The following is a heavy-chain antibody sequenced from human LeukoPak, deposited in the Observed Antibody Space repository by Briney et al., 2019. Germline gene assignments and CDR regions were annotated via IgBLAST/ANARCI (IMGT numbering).Heavy chain of an antibody. CDR2: IWYDGSNK. CDR3: AKGYSGSYSAFDY. V-gene: IGHV3-33*06. CDR1: GFTFSSYG. D-gene: IGHD1-26*01. Sequence: GGSLRLSCAASGFTFSSYGMHWVRQAPGKGLEWVAVIWYDGSNKYYADSVKGRFTISRDNSKNTLYLQMNSLRAEDTAVYFCAKGYSGSYSAFDYWGQGTLVTVSS. J-gene: IGHJ4*02.